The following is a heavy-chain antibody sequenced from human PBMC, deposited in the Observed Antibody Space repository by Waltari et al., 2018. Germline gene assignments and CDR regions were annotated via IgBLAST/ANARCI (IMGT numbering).Heavy chain of an antibody. V-gene: IGHV3-7*01. CDR1: GLLFFTSW. CDR2: INEDGSET. CDR3: ARDRGYLVHDY. Sequence: EVQLVGSGGGSVQPGGSLRLYCSVSGLLFFTSWMNWVRQAPGKGLEWVGSINEDGSETYYADSVKGRFTISRDNGKTSLYLQMNSLRSEDTAVYYCARDRGYLVHDYWGQGTLVTVSA. D-gene: IGHD1-26*01. J-gene: IGHJ4*02.